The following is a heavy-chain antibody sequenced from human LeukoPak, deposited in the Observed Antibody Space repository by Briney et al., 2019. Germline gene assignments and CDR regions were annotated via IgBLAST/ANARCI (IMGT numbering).Heavy chain of an antibody. D-gene: IGHD4-17*01. CDR2: ISAYNGNT. CDR1: GYSFTGYY. Sequence: ASVKVSCKASGYSFTGYYTHWVRQAPGQGLEWMGWISAYNGNTNYAQKLQGRVTMTTDTSTSTAYMELRSLRSDDTAVYYCAREYGSLTVTTLIYYYYMDVWGKGTTVTVSS. CDR3: AREYGSLTVTTLIYYYYMDV. J-gene: IGHJ6*03. V-gene: IGHV1-18*04.